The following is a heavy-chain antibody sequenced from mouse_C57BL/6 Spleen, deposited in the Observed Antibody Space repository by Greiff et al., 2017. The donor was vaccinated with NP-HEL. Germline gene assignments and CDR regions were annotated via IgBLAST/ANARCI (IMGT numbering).Heavy chain of an antibody. D-gene: IGHD1-1*01. Sequence: VQLQQSGAELVKPGASVKMSCKASGYTFTSYWITWVKQRPGQGLEWIGDIYPGSGSTNYNEKFKSKATLTVDTSSSTAYMQLSSLTSEDSAVYYCASLRYGSSYRFDYWGQGTTLTVSS. CDR2: IYPGSGST. CDR3: ASLRYGSSYRFDY. J-gene: IGHJ2*01. CDR1: GYTFTSYW. V-gene: IGHV1-55*01.